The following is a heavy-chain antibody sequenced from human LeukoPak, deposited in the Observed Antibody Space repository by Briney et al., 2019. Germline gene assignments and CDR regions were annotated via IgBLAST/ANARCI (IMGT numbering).Heavy chain of an antibody. CDR1: GFSFGDYS. CDR3: AKACTTAVRQPFDS. Sequence: GGALRLSCAASGFSFGDYSMNWVRQAPGKGLEWVSSISSSSTYTYYADSVKGRFTISRDNSKNTLDLQMKSLRAEDTAIYYCAKACTTAVRQPFDSWGQGTLVTVSS. D-gene: IGHD1-1*01. J-gene: IGHJ4*02. CDR2: ISSSSTYT. V-gene: IGHV3-21*04.